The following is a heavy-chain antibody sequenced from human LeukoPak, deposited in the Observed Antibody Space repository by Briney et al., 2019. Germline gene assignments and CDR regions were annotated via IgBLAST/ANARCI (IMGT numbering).Heavy chain of an antibody. CDR1: GYSFANSW. J-gene: IGHJ4*02. CDR2: IYPGDSNT. D-gene: IGHD3-22*01. Sequence: GESLKISCKGSGYSFANSWIAWVRQMPGTGLEWMGIIYPGDSNTYYSPSLQGQVSISADRSITTAYLQWSNLKASDTAMYFCATARAVYDTSGDYAYYFNYWGQGILVTVSS. CDR3: ATARAVYDTSGDYAYYFNY. V-gene: IGHV5-51*01.